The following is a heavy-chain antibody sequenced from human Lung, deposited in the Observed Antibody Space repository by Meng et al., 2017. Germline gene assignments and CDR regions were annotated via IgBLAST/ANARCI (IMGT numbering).Heavy chain of an antibody. J-gene: IGHJ4*02. V-gene: IGHV1-2*06. D-gene: IGHD5-12*01. CDR3: ARENVGDGGYDFDF. CDR2: INPNSGGT. CDR1: GYTFTDYY. Sequence: QVQPVQSGAEVKKPGASVKGSCKASGYTFTDYYIHWVRQAPGQGLEWMGRINPNSGGTNYVQKFQGRVTMTRDTSISTAYMELTRLGSGDTAIYYCARENVGDGGYDFDFWCRVTLVTVSS.